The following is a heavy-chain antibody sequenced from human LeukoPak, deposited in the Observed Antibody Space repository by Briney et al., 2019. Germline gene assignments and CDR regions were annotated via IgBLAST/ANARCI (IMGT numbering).Heavy chain of an antibody. J-gene: IGHJ4*02. D-gene: IGHD3-16*01. Sequence: ASVKVSCKASGYTFTTYDINWVRQAPGQGLEWMGIINPSGGSTSYAQKFQGRVTMTRDMSTSTVYMELSSLRSEDTAVYYCAREWGLGPLSVSGYWGQGTLVTVSS. CDR2: INPSGGST. V-gene: IGHV1-46*01. CDR1: GYTFTTYD. CDR3: AREWGLGPLSVSGY.